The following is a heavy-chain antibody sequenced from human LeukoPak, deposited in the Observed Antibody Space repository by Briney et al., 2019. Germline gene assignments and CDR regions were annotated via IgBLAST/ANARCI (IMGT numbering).Heavy chain of an antibody. CDR1: GYTLTELS. J-gene: IGHJ4*02. V-gene: IGHV1-24*01. D-gene: IGHD6-19*01. CDR2: FDPEDGET. Sequence: ASVKVSCKVSGYTLTELSMHWVRQAPGKGLEWMGGFDPEDGETIYAQKFQGRVTMTEDTSTDTACMELSSLRSEDTAAYYCATGVRYSSGWYYFDYWGQGTLVTVSS. CDR3: ATGVRYSSGWYYFDY.